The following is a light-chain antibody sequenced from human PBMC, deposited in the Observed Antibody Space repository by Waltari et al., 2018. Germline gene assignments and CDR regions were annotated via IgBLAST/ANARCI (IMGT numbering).Light chain of an antibody. Sequence: EIVLTQSPATLSLSPGERATLSCRASPSVSSYFAWYQQKPGQAPRLSLYDASTRATGIPARFSGSGSGTDFTLTISSLEPEDFAVYYCHQRNNWPYTFGQGTKLEI. J-gene: IGKJ2*01. CDR2: DAS. CDR3: HQRNNWPYT. CDR1: PSVSSY. V-gene: IGKV3-11*01.